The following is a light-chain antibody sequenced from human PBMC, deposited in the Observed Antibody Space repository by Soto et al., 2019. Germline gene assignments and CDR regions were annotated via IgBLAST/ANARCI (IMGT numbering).Light chain of an antibody. CDR1: QSISSW. CDR3: EQYNSYSPYT. V-gene: IGKV1-5*01. Sequence: DIQMTQSPSTLSASVGDRVTITCRASQSISSWLAWYQQKPGKAPKLLIYDASSLESGVTSKISGSGSGTEFTLTISSLQHDDFATYYCEQYNSYSPYTFGQGTKMEIK. J-gene: IGKJ2*01. CDR2: DAS.